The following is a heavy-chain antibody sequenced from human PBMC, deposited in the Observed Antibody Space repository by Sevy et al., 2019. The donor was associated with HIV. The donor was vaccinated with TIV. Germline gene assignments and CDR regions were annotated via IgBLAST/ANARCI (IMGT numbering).Heavy chain of an antibody. CDR1: GYTLTELS. J-gene: IGHJ4*02. V-gene: IGHV1-24*01. CDR2: FDPEDGET. Sequence: ASVKVSCKVSGYTLTELSMHWVRQAPGKGLEWMGGFDPEDGETIYAQKFQGRDTMTEDTSTDTAYMELSSLRSEDTAVYYCATATEYYYDSSGSKPYYFDYWGQGTLVTVSS. CDR3: ATATEYYYDSSGSKPYYFDY. D-gene: IGHD3-22*01.